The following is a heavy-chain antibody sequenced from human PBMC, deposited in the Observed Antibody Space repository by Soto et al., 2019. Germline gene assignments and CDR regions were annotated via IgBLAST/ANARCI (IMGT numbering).Heavy chain of an antibody. D-gene: IGHD1-26*01. CDR1: GYSFTSYW. CDR2: IYPGDSDT. CDR3: ARRGGSYSKTLYYHHGMDV. Sequence: GESLKISCKGSGYSFTSYWIGWVRQMPGKGLEWMGIIYPGDSDTRYSPSFQGQVTISADKSISTAYLQWSSLKASDTAMYYCARRGGSYSKTLYYHHGMDVWGQGTTVTVSS. J-gene: IGHJ6*02. V-gene: IGHV5-51*01.